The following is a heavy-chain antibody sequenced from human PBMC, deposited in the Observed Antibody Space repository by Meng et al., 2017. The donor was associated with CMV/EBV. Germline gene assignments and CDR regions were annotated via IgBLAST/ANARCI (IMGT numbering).Heavy chain of an antibody. CDR1: GGSFSGYY. Sequence: GSLRLSCAVYGGSFSGYYWSWIRQPPGKGLEWIGEINHSGSTNSNPSLKSRVTISVDTSKNQFSLKLSSVTAADTAVYYCARARGRLWFGELSRGMDVWGQGTTVTVSS. J-gene: IGHJ6*02. CDR2: INHSGST. CDR3: ARARGRLWFGELSRGMDV. V-gene: IGHV4-34*01. D-gene: IGHD3-10*01.